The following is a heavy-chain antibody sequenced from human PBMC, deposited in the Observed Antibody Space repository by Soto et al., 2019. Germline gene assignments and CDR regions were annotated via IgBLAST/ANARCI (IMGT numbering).Heavy chain of an antibody. Sequence: QAQLVESGGALVKPGGSERLSCAASGFTFSDYYMSWIRQAPGKGLECLSAISSSSSYTNYADSVKGRFTISRDNAKNSLYLQMNSLRAEDTAVYYCARDHAANYSSSSYPPDYWGQGTVVTVSS. CDR1: GFTFSDYY. CDR2: ISSSSSYT. V-gene: IGHV3-11*05. CDR3: ARDHAANYSSSSYPPDY. J-gene: IGHJ4*02. D-gene: IGHD6-13*01.